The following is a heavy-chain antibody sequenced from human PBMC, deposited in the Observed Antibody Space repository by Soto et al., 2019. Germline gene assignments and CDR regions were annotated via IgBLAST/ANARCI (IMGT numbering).Heavy chain of an antibody. D-gene: IGHD2-21*01. Sequence: QVQLVQSGAEVKKPGSSVKVSCEASGGRFTSYIFTWVRQAPGQGLEWMGRSIPIQGTADYALKFQDRVTMTADKSTKTVHMEMISLRPDDTAVYYCAKSLVFVDHGYMDVWGKGTTVTVSS. V-gene: IGHV1-69*08. CDR3: AKSLVFVDHGYMDV. J-gene: IGHJ6*03. CDR1: GGRFTSYI. CDR2: SIPIQGTA.